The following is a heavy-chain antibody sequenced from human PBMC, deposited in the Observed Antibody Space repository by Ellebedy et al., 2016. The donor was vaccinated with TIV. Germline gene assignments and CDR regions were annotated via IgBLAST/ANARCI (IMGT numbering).Heavy chain of an antibody. CDR2: ISAYNGDT. J-gene: IGHJ4*02. Sequence: AASVKVSCKASGYTFTSYGISWVRQASGQGLEWIGWISAYNGDTNYAQKLQGRVTMTTDTSTSTAYMELRSLRSDDTAVYYCARAWRDGYNFPLGDYWGQGTLVTVSS. D-gene: IGHD5-24*01. V-gene: IGHV1-18*01. CDR1: GYTFTSYG. CDR3: ARAWRDGYNFPLGDY.